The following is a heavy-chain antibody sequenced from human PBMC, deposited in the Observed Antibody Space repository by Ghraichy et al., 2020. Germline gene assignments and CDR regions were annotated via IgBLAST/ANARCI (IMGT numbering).Heavy chain of an antibody. J-gene: IGHJ4*02. CDR3: TKGGSTALGD. Sequence: ETLSLTCAASGFILSSDWMHWVRQVPGKGLVWVSHINPDGTITNYVDSVKGRFTISRDIAKNTLYLQMNSLTVDDTALYYCTKGGSTALGDWGQGTLVTVSS. CDR2: INPDGTIT. CDR1: GFILSSDW. D-gene: IGHD3-16*01. V-gene: IGHV3-74*01.